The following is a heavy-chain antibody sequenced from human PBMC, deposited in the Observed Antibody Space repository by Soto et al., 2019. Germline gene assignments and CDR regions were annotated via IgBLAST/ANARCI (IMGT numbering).Heavy chain of an antibody. CDR3: AKSGVDSNYFDY. D-gene: IGHD4-4*01. V-gene: IGHV3-30*18. CDR2: ISSDGSKK. CDR1: GFIFSRNG. Sequence: GGSLRLSCAASGFIFSRNGMHGVRQAPGKGLEWVAVISSDGSKKEYADSEKGRFTISRDNSKNTLYLQMNSLRAEDTAVYYCAKSGVDSNYFDYWGQGTLVTVSS. J-gene: IGHJ4*02.